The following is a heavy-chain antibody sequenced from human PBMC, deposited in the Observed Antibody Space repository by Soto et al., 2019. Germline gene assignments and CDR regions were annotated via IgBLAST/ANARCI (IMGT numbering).Heavy chain of an antibody. CDR1: GGSFNVSF. CDR3: ARGRRRFGELATRYYYYGMDV. CDR2: INHSGST. J-gene: IGHJ6*02. Sequence: SETLYLTCAAYGGSFNVSFWSWTCQPPGKGLEWIGEINHSGSTNYNPSLKSRVTISVDTSKNQFSLKLSSVTAADTAVYYCARGRRRFGELATRYYYYGMDVWGQGTTVTVSS. V-gene: IGHV4-34*01. D-gene: IGHD3-10*01.